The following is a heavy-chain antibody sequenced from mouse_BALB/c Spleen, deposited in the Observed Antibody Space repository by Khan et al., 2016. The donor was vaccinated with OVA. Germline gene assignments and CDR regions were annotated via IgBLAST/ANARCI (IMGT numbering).Heavy chain of an antibody. CDR1: GYSITSDFA. Sequence: EAQLQESGPGLVKPSQSLSLTCTVTGYSITSDFAWNWIRQFPGNKLEWMGYTSSTGSTSYSPSLKSRISITRDTSKNQFFLHLSSVTTEDTATYYCARSLYYSDSYAMDYWGQGTSVTVSS. J-gene: IGHJ4*01. CDR3: ARSLYYSDSYAMDY. D-gene: IGHD2-13*01. V-gene: IGHV3-2*02. CDR2: TSSTGST.